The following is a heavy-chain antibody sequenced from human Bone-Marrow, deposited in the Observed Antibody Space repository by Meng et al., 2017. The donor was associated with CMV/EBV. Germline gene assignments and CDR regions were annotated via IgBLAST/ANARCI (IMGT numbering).Heavy chain of an antibody. V-gene: IGHV5-51*01. CDR2: IYPGDSDT. J-gene: IGHJ4*02. CDR3: ARLGGEYYSGRGGTSGCFDY. D-gene: IGHD2/OR15-2a*01. CDR1: GYSFTTYW. Sequence: GESLEIFLKGSGYSFTTYWIGRVRQMPGKGLEWMGIIYPGDSDTRYSPSFQGQVTISADKSISTAYLQWSSLKASDTAMYYCARLGGEYYSGRGGTSGCFDYWGQGTLVTVSS.